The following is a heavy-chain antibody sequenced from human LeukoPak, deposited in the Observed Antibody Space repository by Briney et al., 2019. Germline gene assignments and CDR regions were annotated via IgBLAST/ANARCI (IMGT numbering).Heavy chain of an antibody. Sequence: PGGSLRLSCAASGFAVSSNYMSWIRQPPGKGLEWIGYIYYSGSTNYNPSLKSRVTISVDTSKNQFSLKLSSVTAADTAVYYCARHFYGDYPFDYWGQGTLVTVSS. D-gene: IGHD4-17*01. CDR1: GFAVSSNY. V-gene: IGHV4-59*08. CDR3: ARHFYGDYPFDY. CDR2: IYYSGST. J-gene: IGHJ4*02.